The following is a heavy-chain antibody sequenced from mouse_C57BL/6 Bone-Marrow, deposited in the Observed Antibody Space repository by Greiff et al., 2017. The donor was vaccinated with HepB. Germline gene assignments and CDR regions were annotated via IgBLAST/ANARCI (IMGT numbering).Heavy chain of an antibody. CDR2: IRSKSNNYAT. CDR3: VRVYYGYDGWYFDV. V-gene: IGHV10-1*01. J-gene: IGHJ1*03. Sequence: EVQLVESGGGLVQPKGSLKLSCAASGFSFNTYAMNWVRQAPGKGLEWVARIRSKSNNYATYYADSVKDRFTISRDDSESMLYLQMNNLKTEDTAMYYCVRVYYGYDGWYFDVWGTGTTVTVSS. D-gene: IGHD2-2*01. CDR1: GFSFNTYA.